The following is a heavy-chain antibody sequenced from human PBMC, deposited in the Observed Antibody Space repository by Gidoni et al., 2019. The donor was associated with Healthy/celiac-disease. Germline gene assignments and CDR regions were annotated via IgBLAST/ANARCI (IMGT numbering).Heavy chain of an antibody. V-gene: IGHV3-33*01. J-gene: IGHJ4*02. CDR2: IWYDGSNK. D-gene: IGHD3-22*01. CDR1: GFTFRSYG. CDR3: ARELTDNYYDSSGYFDY. Sequence: QVQLVESGGGVVQPGRSLRLSCAASGFTFRSYGMHWVRQAPGKGLELVAVIWYDGSNKYYADSVKGRFTISRDNSKNTLYLQMNSLRAEDTAVYYCARELTDNYYDSSGYFDYWGQGTLVTVSS.